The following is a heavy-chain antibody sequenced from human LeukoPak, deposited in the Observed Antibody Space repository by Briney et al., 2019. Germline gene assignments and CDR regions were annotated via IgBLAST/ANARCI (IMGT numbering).Heavy chain of an antibody. D-gene: IGHD3-22*01. CDR3: ARALLGYYDSRGTYYYMDV. V-gene: IGHV3-21*01. CDR2: ISSSSSYI. CDR1: GFTFSSYS. Sequence: GGSLRLSRAASGFTFSSYSMNWVRQAPGKGLEWVSSISSSSSYIYYVDSVTGRFTISRDNAKDSRYLQMNSLRAEDTAVYYCARALLGYYDSRGTYYYMDVWGKGTTVTVSS. J-gene: IGHJ6*03.